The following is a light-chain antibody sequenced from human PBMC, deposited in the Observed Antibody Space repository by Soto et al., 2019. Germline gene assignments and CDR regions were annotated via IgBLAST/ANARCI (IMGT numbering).Light chain of an antibody. CDR3: QQYSSSCT. CDR1: QSISSW. Sequence: ESAIPLTLSPRKNATSSCRASQSISSWLAWYQQKPGKAPKLLIYDATNLESGVPSRFSGSGSGTEFTLTISSLQPEDFAAYYCQQYSSSCTFAQGTKV. J-gene: IGKJ1*01. CDR2: DAT. V-gene: IGKV1-5*01.